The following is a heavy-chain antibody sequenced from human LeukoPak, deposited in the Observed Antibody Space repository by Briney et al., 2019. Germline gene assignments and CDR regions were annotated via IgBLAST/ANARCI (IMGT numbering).Heavy chain of an antibody. Sequence: SETLSLTCTVSGGSISSYYWSWIRQPPGKGLEWIWYIYYSGSTNYNPSLKSRVTISVDTSKNQFSLKQSSVTAADTAVYYCARGGVGYYDILTGYDYWGQGTLVTVSS. CDR1: GGSISSYY. J-gene: IGHJ4*02. CDR2: IYYSGST. D-gene: IGHD3-9*01. CDR3: ARGGVGYYDILTGYDY. V-gene: IGHV4-59*01.